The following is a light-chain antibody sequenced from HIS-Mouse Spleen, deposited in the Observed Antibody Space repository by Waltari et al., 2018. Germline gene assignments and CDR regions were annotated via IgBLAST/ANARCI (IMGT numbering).Light chain of an antibody. Sequence: QSALTQPASVSGSPGQSITISCPGTSSDVGSYNLVSWYQQPPGQAPKLMIYEGSKRPSGVSNRFSGSKSGNTASLTISGLQAEDEADYYCCSYAGSSTWVFGGGTKLTVL. CDR2: EGS. J-gene: IGLJ3*02. CDR3: CSYAGSSTWV. CDR1: SSDVGSYNL. V-gene: IGLV2-23*01.